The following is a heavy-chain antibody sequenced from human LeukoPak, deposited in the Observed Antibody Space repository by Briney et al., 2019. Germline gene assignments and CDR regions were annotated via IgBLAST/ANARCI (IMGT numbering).Heavy chain of an antibody. Sequence: SETLSLTCTVSGGSITNYNWIWVRQPPGKGLEWIGYIFYSGSANYDPSLEDRVTISVDTSRNQFSLKLTSVTPADTAMYYCARSHDGFDMWGEGTMVSVSS. CDR1: GGSITNYN. CDR2: IFYSGSA. CDR3: ARSHDGFDM. J-gene: IGHJ3*02. V-gene: IGHV4-59*01.